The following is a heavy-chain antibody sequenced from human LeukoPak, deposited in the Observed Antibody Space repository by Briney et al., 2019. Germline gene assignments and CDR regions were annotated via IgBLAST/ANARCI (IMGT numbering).Heavy chain of an antibody. J-gene: IGHJ4*02. CDR2: IRSNVHGGTT. V-gene: IGHV3-49*03. CDR3: TRLRSGYIDF. Sequence: GGSLRLSCTASGFIFGDYAMSWFRQAPGKGLEWVGLIRSNVHGGTTEYAASVKGRFTISRDDSKRIAYLQMNSLKTEDTALYHCTRLRSGYIDFWGQGTLVTVSS. CDR1: GFIFGDYA. D-gene: IGHD4-17*01.